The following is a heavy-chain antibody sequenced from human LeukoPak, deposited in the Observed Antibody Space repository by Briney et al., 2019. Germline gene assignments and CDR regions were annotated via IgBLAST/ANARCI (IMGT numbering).Heavy chain of an antibody. CDR3: ARVPPYCPTTSCYAPFDH. D-gene: IGHD2-2*01. Sequence: ASVKVSCKAAGGTFSTFPVSWVRQAPGQGLEWVGGIIPIFGATTYAQNFQDRVTITADESTGTAYMELSSLTSDDTAVYYCARVPPYCPTTSCYAPFDHWGQGTLVTVSS. V-gene: IGHV1-69*13. J-gene: IGHJ5*02. CDR1: GGTFSTFP. CDR2: IIPIFGAT.